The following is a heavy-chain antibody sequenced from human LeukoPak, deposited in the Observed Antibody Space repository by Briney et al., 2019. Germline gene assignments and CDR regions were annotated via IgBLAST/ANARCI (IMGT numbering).Heavy chain of an antibody. CDR3: ASIAAAGDY. D-gene: IGHD6-13*01. Sequence: ASVKVSCKASGYTFTTYSMHWVRQAPGRGLEWMGRINPSGRSTSYAQKFQGRVIMTRDTSTSTVYMELSSLRSDDTAVFYCASIAAAGDYWGQGTLVTVSS. J-gene: IGHJ4*02. CDR1: GYTFTTYS. CDR2: INPSGRST. V-gene: IGHV1-46*01.